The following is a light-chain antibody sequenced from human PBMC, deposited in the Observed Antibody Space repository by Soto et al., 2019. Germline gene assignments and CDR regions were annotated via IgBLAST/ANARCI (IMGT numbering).Light chain of an antibody. CDR1: QSISSW. J-gene: IGKJ2*01. CDR2: DAS. Sequence: DLQMTQSPSTLSASVGDRVTITCRASQSISSWLAWYQQKPGKAPKLLSYDASSLESGVPSRFSGSGSGTEFTLTISSLQPDDFATYYCQQYNSYMYTFGQGTKLEIK. V-gene: IGKV1-5*01. CDR3: QQYNSYMYT.